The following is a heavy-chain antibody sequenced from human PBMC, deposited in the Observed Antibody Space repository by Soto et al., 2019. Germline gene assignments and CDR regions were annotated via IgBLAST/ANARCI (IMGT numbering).Heavy chain of an antibody. CDR3: SRDLWCYCGVDFYPLDV. V-gene: IGHV4-59*01. Sequence: QVRLQESGPGLVKPSETLSLTCTVSGASISRYYWSWIRQSPVKGLEGIGYLYTTGSTIYNPYLKSRFTISVHTSQNQFSLKMNSVTAADTAVYYCSRDLWCYCGVDFYPLDVWGQGTTVTVSS. CDR1: GASISRYY. J-gene: IGHJ6*02. D-gene: IGHD2-21*02. CDR2: LYTTGST.